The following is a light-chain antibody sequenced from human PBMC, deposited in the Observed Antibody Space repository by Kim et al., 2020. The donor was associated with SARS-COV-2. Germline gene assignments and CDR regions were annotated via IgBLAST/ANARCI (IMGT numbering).Light chain of an antibody. CDR1: NIGSKN. CDR2: YDS. CDR3: QVWDSSSDHVV. J-gene: IGLJ3*02. V-gene: IGLV3-21*04. Sequence: SYELTQPPPVSVAPGKTARITCGGNNIGSKNVHWYQQKPGQAPVLVIYYDSDRPSGIPERFSGSNSGNTATLTISRVEAGDEADYYCQVWDSSSDHVVFGGGTQLTVL.